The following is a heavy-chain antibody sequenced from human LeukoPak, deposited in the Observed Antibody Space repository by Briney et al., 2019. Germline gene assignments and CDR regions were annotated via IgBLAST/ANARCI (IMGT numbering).Heavy chain of an antibody. CDR2: IYYSGST. J-gene: IGHJ4*02. D-gene: IGHD6-13*01. V-gene: IGHV4-59*01. CDR1: GGSISSYY. Sequence: SETLSLTCTVSGGSISSYYWSWIRQPPGKGLKWIGYIYYSGSTKYKSSLKSRLTISVDKSKNQFSLKLSSVTAADTAVYYCARESVAVAGIFFDYWGQGTLVTVSS. CDR3: ARESVAVAGIFFDY.